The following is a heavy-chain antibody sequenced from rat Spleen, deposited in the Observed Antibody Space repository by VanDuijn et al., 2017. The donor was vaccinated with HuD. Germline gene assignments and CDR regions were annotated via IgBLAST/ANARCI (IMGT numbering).Heavy chain of an antibody. CDR3: ATQHYYDGYYRDY. CDR2: ISSGGST. D-gene: IGHD1-12*03. Sequence: QVQLKESGPGLVQPSQTLSLTCTVSGFSLTSYHVSWVRQPPEKGLEWIAAISSGGSTYYNSALKSRLSISKDTSKSQVFLKMNNMQTEDTAMYFCATQHYYDGYYRDYWGQGVMVTVSS. J-gene: IGHJ2*01. CDR1: GFSLTSYH. V-gene: IGHV2-6*01.